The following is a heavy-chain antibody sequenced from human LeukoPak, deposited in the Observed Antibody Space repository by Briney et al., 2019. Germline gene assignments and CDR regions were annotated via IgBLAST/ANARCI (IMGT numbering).Heavy chain of an antibody. D-gene: IGHD1-26*01. CDR3: ARALVGATAWFDY. CDR1: GGSFSGYY. CDR2: IYYSGST. J-gene: IGHJ4*02. V-gene: IGHV4-59*01. Sequence: PSETLSLTCTVYGGSFSGYYWSWIRQPPGKGLEWIGYIYYSGSTNYNPSLKSRVTISVDTSKNQFSLKLSSVTAADTAVYYCARALVGATAWFDYWGQGTLVTVSS.